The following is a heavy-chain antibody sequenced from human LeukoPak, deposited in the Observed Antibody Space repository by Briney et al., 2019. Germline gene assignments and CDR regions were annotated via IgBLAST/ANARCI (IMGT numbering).Heavy chain of an antibody. CDR3: AKAGRGGAITMVRGVKGDYYYMDV. J-gene: IGHJ6*03. V-gene: IGHV3-23*01. CDR2: ISGSGGRT. Sequence: GGSLRLSCAASGFTFSSFGMSWVRQAPGKGLEWVSAISGSGGRTYYTDSVKGRFTISRDNSKNTLYLQMNSLRAEDTAVYYCAKAGRGGAITMVRGVKGDYYYMDVWGKGTTVSMSS. D-gene: IGHD3-10*01. CDR1: GFTFSSFG.